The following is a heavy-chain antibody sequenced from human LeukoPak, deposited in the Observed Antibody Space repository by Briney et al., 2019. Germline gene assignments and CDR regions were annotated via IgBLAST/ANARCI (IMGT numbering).Heavy chain of an antibody. CDR2: INHSGST. J-gene: IGHJ4*02. D-gene: IGHD3-22*01. Sequence: PSETLSLTCAVYGGSFSGYYWSWIRQPPGKGLEWIGEINHSGSTNYNPSLKSRVTISVATSKNQFSLKLSSVTAADTAVYYCAREGVKPYYYDSSGYFDYWGQGTLVTVSS. CDR1: GGSFSGYY. CDR3: AREGVKPYYYDSSGYFDY. V-gene: IGHV4-34*01.